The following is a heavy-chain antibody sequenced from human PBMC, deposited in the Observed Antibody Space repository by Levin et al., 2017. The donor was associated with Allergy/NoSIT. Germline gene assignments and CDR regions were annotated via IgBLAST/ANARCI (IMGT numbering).Heavy chain of an antibody. V-gene: IGHV4-39*01. CDR2: IYYSGST. Sequence: PSETLSLTCTVSGGSISSSSYYWGWIRQPPGTGLEWIGSIYYSGSTYYNPSLKSRVTISVDTSKNQFSLKLSSVTAADTAVYYCARTFMSSYGFFRDPFDYWGQGTLVTVSS. CDR1: GGSISSSSYY. CDR3: ARTFMSSYGFFRDPFDY. D-gene: IGHD5-18*01. J-gene: IGHJ4*02.